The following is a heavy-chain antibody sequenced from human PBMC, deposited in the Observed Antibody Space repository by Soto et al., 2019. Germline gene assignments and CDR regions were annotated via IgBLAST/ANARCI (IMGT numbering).Heavy chain of an antibody. CDR2: MNPNSGNT. V-gene: IGHV1-8*01. CDR3: ARNTYYYDSSGYYFYYYYGMDV. D-gene: IGHD3-22*01. Sequence: SVKVYWEASGYAFTSYDINWARQATGQGLEWMGWMNPNSGNTGYAQKFQGRVTMTRNTSISTAYMELSSLRSEDTAVYYCARNTYYYDSSGYYFYYYYGMDVWGQGTTVTVSS. J-gene: IGHJ6*02. CDR1: GYAFTSYD.